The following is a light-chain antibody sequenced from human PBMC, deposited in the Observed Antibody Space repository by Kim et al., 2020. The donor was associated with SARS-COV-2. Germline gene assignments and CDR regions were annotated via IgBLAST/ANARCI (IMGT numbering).Light chain of an antibody. CDR1: ESVSGW. CDR3: QQYHTYSYT. V-gene: IGKV1-5*03. CDR2: RTS. J-gene: IGKJ2*01. Sequence: SASVGDRVTITCRASESVSGWLAWFQQKPGKAPRLLIHRTSTLQSGVPSRFSGSGSATEFTLTISGLQPDDFATYYCQQYHTYSYTFGQGTKLEI.